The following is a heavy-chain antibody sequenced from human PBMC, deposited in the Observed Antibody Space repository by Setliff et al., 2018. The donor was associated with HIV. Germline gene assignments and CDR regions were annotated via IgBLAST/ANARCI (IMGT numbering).Heavy chain of an antibody. CDR3: ARSYGYNVDY. D-gene: IGHD3-16*01. CDR2: VYYSGSS. J-gene: IGHJ4*02. CDR1: GDSISSYY. V-gene: IGHV4-59*01. Sequence: PSETLSLTCTVSGDSISSYYWTWIRQPPGKGLEWIGYVYYSGSSNYNPSLQSRVTISVDTSKNQFFLILSSVTAADTAMYYCARSYGYNVDYGGQGKLVTVSS.